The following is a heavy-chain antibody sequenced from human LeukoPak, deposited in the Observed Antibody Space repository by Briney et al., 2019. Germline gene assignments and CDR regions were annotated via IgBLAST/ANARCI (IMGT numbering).Heavy chain of an antibody. CDR3: ARADFIDAGPYLIGP. D-gene: IGHD3-3*01. CDR1: GYSYTDYY. V-gene: IGHV1-2*02. CDR2: INTKSGRT. J-gene: IGHJ5*02. Sequence: ASVKVSCKTSGYSYTDYYIHWVRQAPGQGLEGMGWINTKSGRTSSARKFQGRVTMTRHPSVTTVYMDLAWLTSDDTAIYFCARADFIDAGPYLIGPWGQGTLVTVSS.